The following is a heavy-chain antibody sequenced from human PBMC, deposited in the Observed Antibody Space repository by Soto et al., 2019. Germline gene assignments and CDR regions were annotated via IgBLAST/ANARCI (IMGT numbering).Heavy chain of an antibody. J-gene: IGHJ5*02. V-gene: IGHV1-69*13. D-gene: IGHD3-22*01. CDR1: GGTFSSYA. Sequence: SVKVSCKASGGTFSSYAISWVRQAPGQGLEWMGGIIPIFGTANYAQKFQGRVTITADESTSTAYMELSSLRSEDTAVYYCARDPGGYYDSSGFAWFDPWGQGTLVTVS. CDR2: IIPIFGTA. CDR3: ARDPGGYYDSSGFAWFDP.